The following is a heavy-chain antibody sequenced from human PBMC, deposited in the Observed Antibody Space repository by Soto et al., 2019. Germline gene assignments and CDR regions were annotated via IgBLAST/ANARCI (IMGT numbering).Heavy chain of an antibody. D-gene: IGHD2-2*01. CDR2: ISYDGSNK. CDR3: ARGGQYQLPTYYYYGMDV. J-gene: IGHJ6*02. V-gene: IGHV3-30-3*01. Sequence: GGSLRLSCAASGFTFSSYAMHWVRQAPGKGLEWVAVISYDGSNKYYADSVKGRFTISRDNSRNTLYLQMNSLRAEDTAAYYCARGGQYQLPTYYYYGMDVWGQGTTVTVSS. CDR1: GFTFSSYA.